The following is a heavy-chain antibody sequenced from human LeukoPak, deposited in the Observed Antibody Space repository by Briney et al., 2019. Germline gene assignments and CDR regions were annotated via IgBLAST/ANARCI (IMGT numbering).Heavy chain of an antibody. CDR3: ARGWAPYAFDI. D-gene: IGHD7-27*01. CDR1: GGSFSGYY. V-gene: IGHV4-34*01. Sequence: SETLSLTCAVYGGSFSGYYWSWIRQPPGKGLEWIGEINHSGSTNHNPSLKSRVTISVDTSKNQFSLKLSSVTAADTAVYYCARGWAPYAFDIWGQGTMVTVSS. CDR2: INHSGST. J-gene: IGHJ3*02.